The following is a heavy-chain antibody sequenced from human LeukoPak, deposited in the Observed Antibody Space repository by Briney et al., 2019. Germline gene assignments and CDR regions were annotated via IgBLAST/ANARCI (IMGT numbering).Heavy chain of an antibody. CDR3: AKDLQYYYGSGSSSRPTDY. CDR1: GFTFSSYG. J-gene: IGHJ4*02. CDR2: ISGSGGST. V-gene: IGHV3-23*01. Sequence: GGSLRLSCAASGFTFSSYGMSWVRQAPGKGLEWVSAISGSGGSTYYADSVKGRFTISRDNSKNTLYLQMNSLRAEDTAVYYCAKDLQYYYGSGSSSRPTDYWGQGTLVTVSS. D-gene: IGHD3-10*01.